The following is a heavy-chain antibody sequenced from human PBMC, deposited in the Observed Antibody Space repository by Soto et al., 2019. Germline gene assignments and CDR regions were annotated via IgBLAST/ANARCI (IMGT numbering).Heavy chain of an antibody. CDR1: GFTFSNAW. D-gene: IGHD3-16*01. Sequence: EVQLVESGGDLVKPGGSLRLSCAASGFTFSNAWMNWVRQAPGKGLEWVGRIKSKTDGGTTDYAAPVKGRFTISRDDSKNTLYMQMNSLKTEDTAIYYCTTSSYGLLIDYWGQGTLVTVSS. CDR2: IKSKTDGGTT. J-gene: IGHJ4*02. V-gene: IGHV3-15*01. CDR3: TTSSYGLLIDY.